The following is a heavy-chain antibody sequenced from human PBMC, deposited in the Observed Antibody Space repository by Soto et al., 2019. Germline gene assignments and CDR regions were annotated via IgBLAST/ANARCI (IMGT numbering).Heavy chain of an antibody. CDR3: ETEQHYDIGFDP. Sequence: QVQLVQSGAEVKKPGSSVKVSCKASGGTFSSYTISWVRQAPGQGLEWMGRIIPILGIANYAQKFQGRVTINADTSTRTAYMELSSLRSEATAVYYCETEQHYDIGFDPWGKGTMVTVSS. V-gene: IGHV1-69*08. CDR2: IIPILGIA. CDR1: GGTFSSYT. J-gene: IGHJ5*02. D-gene: IGHD3-9*01.